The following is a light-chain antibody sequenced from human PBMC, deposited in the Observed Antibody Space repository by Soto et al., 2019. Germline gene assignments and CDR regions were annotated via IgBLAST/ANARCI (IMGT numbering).Light chain of an antibody. J-gene: IGLJ2*01. V-gene: IGLV1-51*01. CDR2: DDH. Sequence: QSVLTQPPSVSAAPGQRVSISCSGGSSNIGKNSVYWYQQLPATAPKLLIYDDHQRPSGIPDRFSASKSGTSATLDITGLQPADEADYYCATWDLTLSAGVLFGGGTKLTVL. CDR1: SSNIGKNS. CDR3: ATWDLTLSAGVL.